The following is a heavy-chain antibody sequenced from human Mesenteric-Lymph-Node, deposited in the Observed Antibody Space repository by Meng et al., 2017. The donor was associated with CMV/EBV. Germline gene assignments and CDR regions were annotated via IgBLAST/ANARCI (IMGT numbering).Heavy chain of an antibody. CDR1: GGSFSSHY. D-gene: IGHD3-22*01. V-gene: IGHV4-34*01. J-gene: IGHJ3*02. CDR2: INHSGST. CDR3: ARLPDYYDSRDDAFDI. Sequence: SETLSLTCAVYGGSFSSHYWTWIRQSPGKGLEWIGEINHSGSTDYNPSLQSRVTISVDASKNQFSLKVNSVTAADTAVYYCARLPDYYDSRDDAFDIWGQGTMVTVSS.